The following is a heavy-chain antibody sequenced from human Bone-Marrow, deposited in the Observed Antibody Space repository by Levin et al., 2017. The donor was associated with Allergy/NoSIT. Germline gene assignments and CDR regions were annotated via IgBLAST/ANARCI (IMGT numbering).Heavy chain of an antibody. D-gene: IGHD6-13*01. CDR1: DVSIKTYY. V-gene: IGHV4-59*01. J-gene: IGHJ6*02. Sequence: SETLSLTCAVSDVSIKTYYWSWVRQSPERGLEWIGYFDDSGTSAYNPSFKSRATISIDMSNNRFSLKLTSVTAVDTAVYYCTKSRFSSSWYGAGMAVWGQGATVIVS. CDR3: TKSRFSSSWYGAGMAV. CDR2: FDDSGTS.